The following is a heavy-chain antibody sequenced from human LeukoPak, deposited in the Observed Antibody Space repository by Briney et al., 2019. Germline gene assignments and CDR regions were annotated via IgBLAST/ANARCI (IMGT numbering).Heavy chain of an antibody. V-gene: IGHV3-30*18. Sequence: SGGSLRLSCEASAFAFSSYGMHWVRQAPGQGLEWVAVISYEGSNQYYADSVKGRFTISRDNSKNTLYLQMNSLRAEDTAVYYCAKVYWGSDYYYYGMDVWGQGTTVTVSS. CDR1: AFAFSSYG. CDR2: ISYEGSNQ. CDR3: AKVYWGSDYYYYGMDV. D-gene: IGHD7-27*01. J-gene: IGHJ6*02.